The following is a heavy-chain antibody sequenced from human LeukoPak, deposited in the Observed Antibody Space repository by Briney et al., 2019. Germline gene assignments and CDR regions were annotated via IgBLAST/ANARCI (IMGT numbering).Heavy chain of an antibody. D-gene: IGHD2-2*02. CDR1: GGSISSYY. V-gene: IGHV4-59*01. Sequence: ASETLSLTCTGSGGSISSYYWSWIRQPPGKGLEWIGYIYYSGSTNYNPSLKSRVTISVDTSKNQFSLKLSSVTAADTAVYYCARFGYCSSTSCYRAFDIWGQGTMVTVSS. CDR2: IYYSGST. CDR3: ARFGYCSSTSCYRAFDI. J-gene: IGHJ3*02.